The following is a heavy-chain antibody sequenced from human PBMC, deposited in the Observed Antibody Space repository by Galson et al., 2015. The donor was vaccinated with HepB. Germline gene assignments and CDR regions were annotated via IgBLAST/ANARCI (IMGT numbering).Heavy chain of an antibody. CDR2: ISAYNGNT. Sequence: SVKVSCKASGYTFTSYGISWVRQAPGQGLEWMGWISAYNGNTNYAQKLQGRVTMTADTSTSTAYMELRSLRSDDTAVYYCARFRGALRFLGWLDRSYYYYYMDVWGKGTTVTVSS. CDR3: ARFRGALRFLGWLDRSYYYYYMDV. D-gene: IGHD3-3*01. CDR1: GYTFTSYG. J-gene: IGHJ6*03. V-gene: IGHV1-18*01.